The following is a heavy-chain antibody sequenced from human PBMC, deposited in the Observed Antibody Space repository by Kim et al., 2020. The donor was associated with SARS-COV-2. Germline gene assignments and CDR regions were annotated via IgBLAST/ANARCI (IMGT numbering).Heavy chain of an antibody. CDR3: ARDYYGSGSYYIDY. D-gene: IGHD3-10*01. Sequence: GGSLRLSCAASGFTFSKNNMNWVRQAPGKGLEWVSYISSSSNTINYADSVKGRFTISRDNAKNSLYLQMNSLRDEDTAVYYCARDYYGSGSYYIDYWGQGTQVTVSS. CDR2: ISSSSNTI. CDR1: GFTFSKNN. J-gene: IGHJ4*02. V-gene: IGHV3-48*02.